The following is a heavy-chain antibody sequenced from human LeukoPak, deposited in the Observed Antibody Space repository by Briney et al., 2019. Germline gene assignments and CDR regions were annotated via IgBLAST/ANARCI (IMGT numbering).Heavy chain of an antibody. J-gene: IGHJ4*02. CDR2: IRSKAYGGTT. D-gene: IGHD3-22*01. CDR3: TRGSSYYYDSSGHLSY. CDR1: GFTFGDYA. Sequence: GGSLRLSCTASGFTFGDYAMSWFRQAPGKGLEWVGFIRSKAYGGTTEYAASVKGRFTISRNDSKSIAYLQMNSLKTEDTAVYYCTRGSSYYYDSSGHLSYWGQGTLVTVSS. V-gene: IGHV3-49*03.